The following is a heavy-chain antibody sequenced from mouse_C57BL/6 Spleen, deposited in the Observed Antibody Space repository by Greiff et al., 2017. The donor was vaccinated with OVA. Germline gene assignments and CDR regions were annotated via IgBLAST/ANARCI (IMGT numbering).Heavy chain of an antibody. CDR2: IYPGGGYT. V-gene: IGHV1-63*01. Sequence: VKLQESGAELVRPGTSVKMSCKASGYTFTNYWIGWAKQRPGHGLEWIGDIYPGGGYTNYNEKFKGKATLTADKSSSTAYMQFSSLTSEDSAIYYCARGIYYSYAMDYWGQGTSVTVSS. CDR3: ARGIYYSYAMDY. D-gene: IGHD2-12*01. J-gene: IGHJ4*01. CDR1: GYTFTNYW.